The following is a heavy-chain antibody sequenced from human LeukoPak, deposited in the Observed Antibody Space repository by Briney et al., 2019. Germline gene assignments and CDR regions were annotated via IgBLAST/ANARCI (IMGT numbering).Heavy chain of an antibody. CDR2: ISYDGSNK. CDR3: AKPMYYGSGSYPWDY. Sequence: GGSLRLSCAASGFTFSSYGMHWVRQAPGKGLEGVAVISYDGSNKYYADSVKGRFTISRDNSKNTLYLQMNSLRAEDTAVHYCAKPMYYGSGSYPWDYWGQGTLVTVSS. D-gene: IGHD3-10*01. CDR1: GFTFSSYG. V-gene: IGHV3-30*18. J-gene: IGHJ4*02.